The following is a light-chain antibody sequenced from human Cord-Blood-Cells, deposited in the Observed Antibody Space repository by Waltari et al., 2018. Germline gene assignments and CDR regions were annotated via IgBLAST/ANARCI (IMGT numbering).Light chain of an antibody. CDR2: EVS. J-gene: IGLJ1*01. Sequence: QSALTQPDSVSGSPGQSITISCTGTSSDVGSYNLVSWYQQPPGKAPKLMIYEVSKRPSGVSNRFSGSKSGNTASLTISGLQAEDEADYYCCSYAGSSTYVFGTGTKVTVL. CDR1: SSDVGSYNL. CDR3: CSYAGSSTYV. V-gene: IGLV2-23*02.